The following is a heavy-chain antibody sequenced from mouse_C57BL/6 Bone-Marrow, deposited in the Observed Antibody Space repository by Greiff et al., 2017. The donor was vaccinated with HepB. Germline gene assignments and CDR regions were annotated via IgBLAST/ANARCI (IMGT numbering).Heavy chain of an antibody. D-gene: IGHD1-1*01. J-gene: IGHJ4*01. CDR1: GFNIKDDY. CDR3: TTITTVVAHYYAMDY. V-gene: IGHV14-4*01. CDR2: IDPENGDT. Sequence: EVKLVESGAELVRPGASVKLSCTASGFNIKDDYMHWVKQRPEQGLEWIGWIDPENGDTEYASKFQGKATITADTSSNTAYLQLSSLTSEDTAVYYCTTITTVVAHYYAMDYWGQGTSVTVSS.